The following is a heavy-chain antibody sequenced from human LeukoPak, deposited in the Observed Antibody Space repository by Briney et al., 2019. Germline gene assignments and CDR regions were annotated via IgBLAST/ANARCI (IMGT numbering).Heavy chain of an antibody. CDR3: AKEGRSLQTY. D-gene: IGHD5-24*01. CDR1: GFTFSSYG. CDR2: IKEDGTET. Sequence: PGRSLRLSCAASGFTFSSYGMHWVRQAPGKGLEWVANIKEDGTETYYVDSEKGRFTISRDNAKNSLYLQMNSLRVEDTAVYYCAKEGRSLQTYWGQGTLVTVSS. V-gene: IGHV3-7*03. J-gene: IGHJ4*02.